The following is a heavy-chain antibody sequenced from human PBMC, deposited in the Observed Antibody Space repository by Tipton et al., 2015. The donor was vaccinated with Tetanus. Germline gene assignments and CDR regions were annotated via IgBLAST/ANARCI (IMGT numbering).Heavy chain of an antibody. CDR3: AREVPAAGHFDS. CDR1: GGSISSGGYS. J-gene: IGHJ4*02. Sequence: LSLTCAVSGGSISSGGYSWNWIRQPPGKGLEWIGYVYYNGNTHYNPALKSRVTISVDTSKNQFSLKLSSVTAADTAIYYCAREVPAAGHFDSWGQGTLVTVSS. V-gene: IGHV4-61*08. CDR2: VYYNGNT. D-gene: IGHD2-2*01.